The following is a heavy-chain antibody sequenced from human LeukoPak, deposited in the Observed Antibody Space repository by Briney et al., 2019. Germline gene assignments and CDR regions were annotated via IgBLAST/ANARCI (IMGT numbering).Heavy chain of an antibody. J-gene: IGHJ4*02. CDR1: GGSIRSSYYY. CDR2: IYDSGST. CDR3: ARHAYYYDSSGYHYYFDY. D-gene: IGHD3-22*01. Sequence: SETLSLTCTVSGGSIRSSYYYWGWIRQPPGKGLEWIGSIYDSGSTYYNPSLKSRVTISVDTSKNQFSLKLNSVTAADTAVYYCARHAYYYDSSGYHYYFDYWGQGTLVTVSS. V-gene: IGHV4-39*01.